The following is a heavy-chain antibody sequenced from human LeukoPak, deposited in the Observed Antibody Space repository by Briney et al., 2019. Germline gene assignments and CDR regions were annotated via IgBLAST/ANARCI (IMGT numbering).Heavy chain of an antibody. Sequence: GGSLRLSCAASGFTFDDYAMHWVRQAPGKGLEWVSGISWNSGNIGYADSVKGRFTISRDNAKNSLYLQMNSLRAEDTALYYRARLDYYYYMDVWGKGTTVTVSS. CDR1: GFTFDDYA. CDR2: ISWNSGNI. CDR3: ARLDYYYYMDV. D-gene: IGHD6-6*01. V-gene: IGHV3-9*01. J-gene: IGHJ6*03.